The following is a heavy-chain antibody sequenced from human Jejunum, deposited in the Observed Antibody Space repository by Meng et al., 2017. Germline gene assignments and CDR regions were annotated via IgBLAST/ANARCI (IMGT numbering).Heavy chain of an antibody. Sequence: GSLRLSYTVSGDSIDNHYWSWIRQPAGKGLEWIGRIHSSGSTNYNPSLKSRVSMSVDTSKNQFSLNLSSVTAADTAVYYCARGDYCSGGSCYSNYCDYWGQGTLVTVSS. CDR2: IHSSGST. CDR3: ARGDYCSGGSCYSNYCDY. D-gene: IGHD2-15*01. CDR1: GDSIDNHY. J-gene: IGHJ4*02. V-gene: IGHV4-4*07.